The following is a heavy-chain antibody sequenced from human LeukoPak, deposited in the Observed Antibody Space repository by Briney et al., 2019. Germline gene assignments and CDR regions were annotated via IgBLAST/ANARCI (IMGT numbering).Heavy chain of an antibody. CDR3: ARDRTFDY. CDR1: GGSISSSSYY. Sequence: PSETLSLTCTVSGGSISSSSYYWSWIRQPPGKGLEWIGYIYHSGSTYYNPSLKSRVTISVDRSKNQFSLKLSSVTAADTAVYYCARDRTFDYWGQGTLVTVSS. CDR2: IYHSGST. J-gene: IGHJ4*02. V-gene: IGHV4-30-2*01.